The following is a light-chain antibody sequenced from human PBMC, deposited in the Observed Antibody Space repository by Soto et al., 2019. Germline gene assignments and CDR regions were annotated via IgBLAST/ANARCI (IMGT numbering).Light chain of an antibody. Sequence: EIVLTQSPGTLSLSPGERATLSCRASQSVSSSYLAWYQQKPGQAPRLLIYDTSSRATGIPDRFSGSGSGTAFTLAISRLEPEDFAVSYCQQCVSSPSVGQGTKVELQ. CDR3: QQCVSSPS. V-gene: IGKV3-20*01. J-gene: IGKJ1*01. CDR2: DTS. CDR1: QSVSSSY.